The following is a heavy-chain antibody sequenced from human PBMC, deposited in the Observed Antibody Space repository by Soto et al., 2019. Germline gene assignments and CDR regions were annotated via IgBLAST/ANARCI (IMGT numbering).Heavy chain of an antibody. D-gene: IGHD2-2*01. J-gene: IGHJ4*02. CDR1: GFTFSSFS. CDR2: ISSSGSYI. V-gene: IGHV3-21*01. Sequence: LRLSCAASGFTFSSFSMDWVRQAPGKGLEWVSSISSSGSYISYADSVKGRFTLSRDNAKNSLELQMDSLRAEDTAVYYCVRLTSRASYFDSWGQGAPVTVSS. CDR3: VRLTSRASYFDS.